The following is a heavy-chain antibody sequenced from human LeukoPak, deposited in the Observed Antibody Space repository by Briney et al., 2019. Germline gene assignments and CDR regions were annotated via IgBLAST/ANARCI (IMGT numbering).Heavy chain of an antibody. V-gene: IGHV4-4*07. CDR1: GGSISSDY. CDR3: ARGPDSLRFIYHFDH. D-gene: IGHD3-3*01. J-gene: IGHJ4*02. Sequence: PSETLSLTCTVSGGSISSDYWSWIRQPAGKGLEWIGRVYPSGSTNYNPSLKSRVTMSVDTSKKQFSLKLSSVTAADTAVYYCARGPDSLRFIYHFDHWGQGSLVIVSS. CDR2: VYPSGST.